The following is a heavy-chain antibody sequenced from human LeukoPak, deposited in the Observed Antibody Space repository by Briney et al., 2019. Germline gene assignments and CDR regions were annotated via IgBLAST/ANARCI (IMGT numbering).Heavy chain of an antibody. CDR3: ARSGIEELLWFGGMDV. D-gene: IGHD3-10*01. J-gene: IGHJ6*02. CDR2: IYPGDSDT. V-gene: IGHV5-51*01. Sequence: GESLKISCKGSGYSFTSYWIGWVRQMPGKGLEWMGIIYPGDSDTRYSPSFQGQVTISANKSISTAYLQWSSLKASDTAMYYCARSGIEELLWFGGMDVWGQGTTVTVSS. CDR1: GYSFTSYW.